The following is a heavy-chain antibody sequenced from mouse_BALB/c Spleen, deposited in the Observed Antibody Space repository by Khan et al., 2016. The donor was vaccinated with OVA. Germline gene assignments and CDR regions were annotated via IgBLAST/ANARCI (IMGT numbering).Heavy chain of an antibody. Sequence: QVHVKQSGAELARPGASVKMSCKASGYTFTSYTIHWIKKRPGQGLEWIGYINPSNGYTNYNQKFKDKATLTTDKSSTTAYLQLSSLTSDDSAVYNYLRDGAYHRNDGWFAYWGQGTLVTVSA. V-gene: IGHV1-4*01. D-gene: IGHD2-14*01. CDR3: LRDGAYHRNDGWFAY. J-gene: IGHJ3*01. CDR1: GYTFTSYT. CDR2: INPSNGYT.